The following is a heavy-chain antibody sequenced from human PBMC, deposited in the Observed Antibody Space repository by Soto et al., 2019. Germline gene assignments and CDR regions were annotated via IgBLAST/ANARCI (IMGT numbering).Heavy chain of an antibody. CDR3: ARLYYYDSSGYYGGRSFDI. V-gene: IGHV5-10-1*01. D-gene: IGHD3-22*01. CDR2: IDPSDSYT. J-gene: IGHJ3*02. Sequence: SLKISCKGSGYSFTSYWISWVRQMPGKGLEWMGRIDPSDSYTNYSPSFQGHVTISADKSSSTAYLQWGSLKASDNAMYYCARLYYYDSSGYYGGRSFDIWGQGTMGTVSS. CDR1: GYSFTSYW.